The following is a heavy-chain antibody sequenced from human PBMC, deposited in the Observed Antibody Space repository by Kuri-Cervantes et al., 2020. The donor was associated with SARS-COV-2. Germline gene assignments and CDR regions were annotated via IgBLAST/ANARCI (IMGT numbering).Heavy chain of an antibody. CDR2: IYYSGST. J-gene: IGHJ5*02. D-gene: IGHD2-2*01. Sequence: SETLSLTCTVSGGSISSSSYYWGWIRQPPGKGLEWIGSIYYSGSTYYNPSLKSRVTISVDTSKNQFSLKLSSVTAADTAVYYCARHGIVVVPAAKGDDWFDLWGQGTLVTVSS. CDR3: ARHGIVVVPAAKGDDWFDL. CDR1: GGSISSSSYY. V-gene: IGHV4-39*01.